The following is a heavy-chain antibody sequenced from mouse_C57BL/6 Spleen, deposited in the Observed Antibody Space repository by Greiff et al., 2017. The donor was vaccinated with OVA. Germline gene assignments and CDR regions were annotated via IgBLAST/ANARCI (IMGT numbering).Heavy chain of an antibody. CDR3: ARRYDYAYYAMDY. Sequence: EVNLVESGGGLVKPGGSLKLSCAASGFTFSDYGMHWVRQAPEKGLEWVAYISSGSSTIYYADTVKGRFTISRDNAKNTLFLQMTSLRSEDTAMYYCARRYDYAYYAMDYWGQGTSVTVSS. CDR1: GFTFSDYG. CDR2: ISSGSSTI. V-gene: IGHV5-17*01. D-gene: IGHD2-4*01. J-gene: IGHJ4*01.